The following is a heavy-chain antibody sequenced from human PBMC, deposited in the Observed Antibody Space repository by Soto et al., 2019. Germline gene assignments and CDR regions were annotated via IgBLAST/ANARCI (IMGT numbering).Heavy chain of an antibody. Sequence: QVQLVQSGAEVKKPGSSVKVSCKASGGTFSSYAISWVRQAPGQGLEWMGGIIPIFGTADYAQKFQGRVTITADESTSTGNMELSSLGSEDTAVYYGAGHYDSSGYYYRGLDYCGQGTMVTVSS. D-gene: IGHD3-22*01. V-gene: IGHV1-69*12. CDR3: AGHYDSSGYYYRGLDY. J-gene: IGHJ4*02. CDR1: GGTFSSYA. CDR2: IIPIFGTA.